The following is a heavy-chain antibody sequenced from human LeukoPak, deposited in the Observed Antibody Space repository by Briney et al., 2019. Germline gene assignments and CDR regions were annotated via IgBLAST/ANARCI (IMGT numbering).Heavy chain of an antibody. CDR3: ARLRDGYNYYFDY. Sequence: GASLQISCKGSGNIFTSYWIGWVRQMPGKGLEWMGIIYPGDSDTRYSPSFQGQVTISAHKSISTAYLQWSSLKASDTAMYYCARLRDGYNYYFDYWGQGTLVTVSS. CDR1: GNIFTSYW. J-gene: IGHJ4*02. D-gene: IGHD5-24*01. V-gene: IGHV5-51*01. CDR2: IYPGDSDT.